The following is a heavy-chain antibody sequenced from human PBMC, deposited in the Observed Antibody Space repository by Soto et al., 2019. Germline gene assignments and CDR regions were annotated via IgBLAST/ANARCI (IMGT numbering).Heavy chain of an antibody. CDR3: ARGPSGDKVDY. Sequence: LETRSVTCRVGGGSSGSHYWSWIRQPPGKGLEWIGHIYSGGSIYNNPSLTSRVTILVDTSKNQFSLQLSSVSAADTAVYYCARGPSGDKVDYWGQGTLVTVSS. V-gene: IGHV4-4*09. CDR1: GGSSGSHY. CDR2: IYSGGSI. D-gene: IGHD7-27*01. J-gene: IGHJ4*02.